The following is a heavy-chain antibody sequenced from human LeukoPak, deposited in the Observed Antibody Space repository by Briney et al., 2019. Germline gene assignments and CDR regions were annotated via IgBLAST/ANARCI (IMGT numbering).Heavy chain of an antibody. CDR3: ARDPTTVTKGLDI. V-gene: IGHV4-4*07. Sequence: SETLSLTCTVSGGSISSTYWSWIRQPAGKGLEWIGRIYTSGSTNYNPSPKGRVTISVDTSKNQFSLKLSSVTAADTAVYYCARDPTTVTKGLDIWGQGTMVTVSS. CDR1: GGSISSTY. D-gene: IGHD4-17*01. J-gene: IGHJ3*02. CDR2: IYTSGST.